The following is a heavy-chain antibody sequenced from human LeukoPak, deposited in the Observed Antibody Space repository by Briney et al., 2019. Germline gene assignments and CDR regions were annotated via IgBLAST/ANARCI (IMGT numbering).Heavy chain of an antibody. V-gene: IGHV3-21*01. CDR3: AREYVDIVPMGSFDY. CDR2: ISSSSIYI. Sequence: GGSLRLSCAASGFIFSSYSMNWVRQAPGKGLEWVSSISSSSIYIYYADSVKGRFTISRDNAKNSLYLQMNSLRVEDTAVYYCAREYVDIVPMGSFDYWGQGTLVTVSS. CDR1: GFIFSSYS. J-gene: IGHJ4*02. D-gene: IGHD5-12*01.